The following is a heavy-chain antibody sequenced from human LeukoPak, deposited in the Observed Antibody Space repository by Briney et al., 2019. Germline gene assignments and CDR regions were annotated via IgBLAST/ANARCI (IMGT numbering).Heavy chain of an antibody. Sequence: PSETLSLTCAVYGGSVSGYYWSWIRQPPGKGLEWIGEINHSGSTNYNPSLKSRVTISVDTSKTQFSLKLSSVTAADTAVYYCARGQSVVVVPAAFSAFDIWGQGTMVTVSS. CDR1: GGSVSGYY. J-gene: IGHJ3*02. CDR2: INHSGST. CDR3: ARGQSVVVVPAAFSAFDI. V-gene: IGHV4-34*01. D-gene: IGHD2-2*01.